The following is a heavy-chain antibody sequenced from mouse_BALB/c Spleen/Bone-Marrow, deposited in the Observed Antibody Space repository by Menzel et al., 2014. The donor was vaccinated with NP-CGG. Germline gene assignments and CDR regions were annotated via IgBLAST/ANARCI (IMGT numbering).Heavy chain of an antibody. CDR3: VVAIESYCFFDY. CDR1: GFTFNTYA. Sequence: EVHLVESGGGLVQPKASLRLSCAASGFTFNTYAMNWVRQAPGKGLEWVARIRSKSNNYATYYADSVKDRFTISRDDSQTLFYLQVNNLKTEDTAMYYCVVAIESYCFFDYWGQGALVTVTA. V-gene: IGHV10-1*02. D-gene: IGHD2-12*01. CDR2: IRSKSNNYAT. J-gene: IGHJ3*01.